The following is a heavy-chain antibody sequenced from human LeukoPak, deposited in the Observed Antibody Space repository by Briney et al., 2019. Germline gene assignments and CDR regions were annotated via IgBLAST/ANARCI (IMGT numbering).Heavy chain of an antibody. V-gene: IGHV4-34*01. Sequence: SETLSLTCTVSGGSISGYYWSWIRQPPGKGLEWIGEINHSGSTNYNPSLKSRVTISVDTSKSQFSLKLSSVTAADTAVYYCARVLCSSTSCYVRVGWFDPWGQGTLVTVSS. D-gene: IGHD2-2*01. CDR1: GGSISGYY. J-gene: IGHJ5*02. CDR3: ARVLCSSTSCYVRVGWFDP. CDR2: INHSGST.